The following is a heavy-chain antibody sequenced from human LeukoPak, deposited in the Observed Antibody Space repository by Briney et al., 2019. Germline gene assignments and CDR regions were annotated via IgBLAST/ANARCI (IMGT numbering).Heavy chain of an antibody. J-gene: IGHJ4*02. Sequence: SETLSLTCIVSGGSISGHYWSWIRRPPGKGLEWIGYIYYSGNTNYNPSLKSRLTISIDTSNNQFSLHLSSVTAADTAVYYCARVLPPGYSDYWGQGTLVTISS. CDR2: IYYSGNT. V-gene: IGHV4-59*11. CDR1: GGSISGHY. D-gene: IGHD2-2*01. CDR3: ARVLPPGYSDY.